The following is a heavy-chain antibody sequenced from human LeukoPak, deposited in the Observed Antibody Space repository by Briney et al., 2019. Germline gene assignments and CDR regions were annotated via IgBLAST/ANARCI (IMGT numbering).Heavy chain of an antibody. CDR2: IIPILGIA. CDR3: GREGRYYYDSSGYYYPY. D-gene: IGHD3-22*01. V-gene: IGHV1-69*04. CDR1: GGTFSSYA. Sequence: SVKVSCKASGGTFSSYAIIWVRQAPGQGLEWMGRIIPILGIANYAQKFQGRVTITADKSTSTAYMELSSLRSEDTAVYYCGREGRYYYDSSGYYYPYWGQGTLVTVSS. J-gene: IGHJ4*02.